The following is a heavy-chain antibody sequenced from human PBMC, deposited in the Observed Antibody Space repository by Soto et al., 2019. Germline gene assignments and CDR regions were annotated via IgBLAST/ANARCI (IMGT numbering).Heavy chain of an antibody. CDR1: GGSIDYYY. D-gene: IGHD2-15*01. CDR3: ARDSTAWFPYSDIDV. Sequence: QVQLRESGPGQVKPSETLSLTCTVSGGSIDYYYWIWIRQPPGKGLEWLGDISDSGNTGYNPSLRGRVTFSGDTSKTHFSLKLNSVTTADTAVYYCARDSTAWFPYSDIDVWGQGTTVTVSS. CDR2: ISDSGNT. V-gene: IGHV4-59*01. J-gene: IGHJ6*02.